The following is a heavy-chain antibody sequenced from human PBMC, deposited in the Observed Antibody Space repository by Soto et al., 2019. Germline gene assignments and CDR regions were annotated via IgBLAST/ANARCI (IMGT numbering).Heavy chain of an antibody. CDR2: MNPNSGHT. J-gene: IGHJ5*02. CDR3: ASDMSTT. Sequence: QVQLVQSGAEVKKPGASVKVSCKASGYTFTSHDINWMRQTTGQGLEWMGWMNPNSGHTNSAQKFQGRVTMTRDTSITTAYMGLTNLRSEDKAIYYCASDMSTTWGQGTLVTVSS. V-gene: IGHV1-8*01. CDR1: GYTFTSHD. D-gene: IGHD2-2*01.